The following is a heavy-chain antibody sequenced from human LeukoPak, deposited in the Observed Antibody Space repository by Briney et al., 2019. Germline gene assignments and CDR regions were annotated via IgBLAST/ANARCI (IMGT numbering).Heavy chain of an antibody. CDR3: AREKRGYSFFRAPNTHYFDY. Sequence: SETLSLTCAVYGGSFSGYYWSWIRQPPGKGLEWIGEINHSGSTNYNPSLKSRVTISIDTSKNQFSLRLSSVTAADTAVYYCAREKRGYSFFRAPNTHYFDYWGQGTLVTVSS. D-gene: IGHD5-18*01. J-gene: IGHJ4*02. V-gene: IGHV4-34*01. CDR2: INHSGST. CDR1: GGSFSGYY.